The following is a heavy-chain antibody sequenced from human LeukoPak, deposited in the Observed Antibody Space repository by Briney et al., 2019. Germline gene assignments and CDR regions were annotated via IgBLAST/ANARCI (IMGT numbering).Heavy chain of an antibody. J-gene: IGHJ5*02. V-gene: IGHV4-39*01. CDR3: ARTTTVVTDANWFDP. D-gene: IGHD4-23*01. CDR1: GGSISSSSYY. Sequence: SETLSLTCTVSGGSISSSSYYWGWIRQPPGKGLEWIGSIYYSGSTYYNPSLKSRVTISVDTSKNQFSLKLSSVTAADTAVYYCARTTTVVTDANWFDPWRQGTLLTVSS. CDR2: IYYSGST.